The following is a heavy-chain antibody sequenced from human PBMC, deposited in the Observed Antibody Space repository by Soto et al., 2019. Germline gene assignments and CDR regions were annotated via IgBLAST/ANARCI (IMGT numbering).Heavy chain of an antibody. D-gene: IGHD3-3*01. J-gene: IGHJ4*02. CDR3: ARRITIFGVVIIPRGYYFDY. CDR2: INHSGST. CDR1: GGYFSGYY. V-gene: IGHV4-34*01. Sequence: SETLSLTCAVYGGYFSGYYWSWIRQPPGKGLEWSGEINHSGSTNYNPSLKSRVTISVDTSKNQFSLELSSVTAADTAVYYCARRITIFGVVIIPRGYYFDYWGQGTLVTVSS.